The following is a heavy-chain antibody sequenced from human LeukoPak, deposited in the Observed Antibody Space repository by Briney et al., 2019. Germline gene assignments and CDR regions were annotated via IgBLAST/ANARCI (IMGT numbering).Heavy chain of an antibody. V-gene: IGHV3-7*01. CDR1: GFTFSNYW. J-gene: IGHJ1*01. CDR3: ATYSSLNRREFQY. D-gene: IGHD3-22*01. Sequence: GGSLRLSCEGSGFTFSNYWMGWVRQAPGKGLQWVANIKTDGSEKYYVDSVKGRFTISRDNAKNSLYLQMNSLRAEDTAAYYCATYSSLNRREFQYWGQGTLLTVSS. CDR2: IKTDGSEK.